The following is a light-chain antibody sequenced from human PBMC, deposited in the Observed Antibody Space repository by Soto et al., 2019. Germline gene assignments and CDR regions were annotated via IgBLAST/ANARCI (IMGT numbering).Light chain of an antibody. CDR3: CSYAGSYTFYV. CDR1: SSDVGGYNY. Sequence: QSVLAQPRSVSGSPGQSVTISCTGTSSDVGGYNYGSWYQQHPGKAPKLMIYDVSKRPSGVPDRFSGSKSGNTASLTISGLQAEDEADYYCCSYAGSYTFYVFGTGTQVTVL. V-gene: IGLV2-11*01. J-gene: IGLJ1*01. CDR2: DVS.